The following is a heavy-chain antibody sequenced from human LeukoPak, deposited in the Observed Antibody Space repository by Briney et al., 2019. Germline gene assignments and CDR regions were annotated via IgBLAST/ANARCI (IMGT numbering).Heavy chain of an antibody. D-gene: IGHD3-3*01. CDR3: TTDQSIFGVDY. CDR2: IKSKTDGGTT. J-gene: IGHJ4*02. V-gene: IGHV3-15*01. Sequence: GGSLRLSCAASEFTLDGFWMSWVRQAPGKGLEWVGRIKSKTDGGTTDYAAPVKGRSTISRDDSKNTLYLQMNSLKTEDTAVYYCTTDQSIFGVDYWGQGTLVTVSS. CDR1: EFTLDGFW.